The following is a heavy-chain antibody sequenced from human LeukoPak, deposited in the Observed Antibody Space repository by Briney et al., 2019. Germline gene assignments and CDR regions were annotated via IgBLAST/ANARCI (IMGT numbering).Heavy chain of an antibody. CDR1: GGSIRTYY. CDR3: ARDRVAGPFDY. V-gene: IGHV4-38-2*02. CDR2: IYHSGST. J-gene: IGHJ4*02. D-gene: IGHD6-19*01. Sequence: KTSETLSLTCTVSGGSIRTYYWSWIRQPPGKGLEWIGSIYHSGSTYYNPSLKSRVTISVDTSKNQFSLKLSSVTAADTAVYYCARDRVAGPFDYWGQGTLVTVSS.